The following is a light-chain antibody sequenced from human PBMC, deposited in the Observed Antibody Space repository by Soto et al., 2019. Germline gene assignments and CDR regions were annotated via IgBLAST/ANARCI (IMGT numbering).Light chain of an antibody. CDR1: SRDVGAYNH. J-gene: IGLJ3*02. Sequence: QSVLTQPPTASGSPGQSVTISCTGSSRDVGAYNHVSWYQQHPGKAPKLIIYEVDQRPSGVPDRFSASKSGNTASLTVSGLQADDEADYYCSSYAGTDTLRVFGGGTKVTVL. CDR3: SSYAGTDTLRV. V-gene: IGLV2-8*01. CDR2: EVD.